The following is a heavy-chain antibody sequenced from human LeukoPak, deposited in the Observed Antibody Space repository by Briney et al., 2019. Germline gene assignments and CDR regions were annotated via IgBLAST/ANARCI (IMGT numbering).Heavy chain of an antibody. Sequence: SESLSRTGTVAAGSISSYYWSWIRQPPGKGLEGSGYIYYSGTTNYNPSLKSRVPISVDTSKNHFSLKLSSVTAADTALYYCAREERITIFGVVSNWFDPWAQGTLVPVSS. J-gene: IGHJ5*02. D-gene: IGHD3-3*01. CDR3: AREERITIFGVVSNWFDP. CDR1: AGSISSYY. CDR2: IYYSGTT. V-gene: IGHV4-59*01.